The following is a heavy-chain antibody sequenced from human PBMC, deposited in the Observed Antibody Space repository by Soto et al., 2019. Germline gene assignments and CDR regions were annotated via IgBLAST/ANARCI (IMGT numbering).Heavy chain of an antibody. CDR3: LNRLYQWLVFYH. CDR2: IYWDDDK. Sequence: QITLKESAPTLVQPTQTLTLTATFSGCSLSTRGRGVGWIRQPPGKALAWLALIYWDDDKRSRPSLKSTLTIPTDPCKSQAVFTMTHMDPGDTGTHHCLNRLYQWLVFYHWGQGPLVTVSS. CDR1: GCSLSTRGRG. V-gene: IGHV2-5*02. D-gene: IGHD6-19*01. J-gene: IGHJ5*02.